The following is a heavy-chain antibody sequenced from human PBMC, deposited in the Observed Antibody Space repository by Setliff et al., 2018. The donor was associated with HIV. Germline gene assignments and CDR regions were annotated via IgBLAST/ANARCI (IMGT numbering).Heavy chain of an antibody. CDR2: FDPEDNKI. CDR3: ATRIRDGHRGYGYFDF. J-gene: IGHJ4*02. Sequence: ASVKVSCKASGGAFSSYALSWVRQAPGKGPEWMGGFDPEDNKIVYAQKFQGRVTTTEDTSTDTAYMELSSLRPEDTAVYYCATRIRDGHRGYGYFDFWGQGTLVTVSS. V-gene: IGHV1-24*01. CDR1: GGAFSSYA. D-gene: IGHD5-12*01.